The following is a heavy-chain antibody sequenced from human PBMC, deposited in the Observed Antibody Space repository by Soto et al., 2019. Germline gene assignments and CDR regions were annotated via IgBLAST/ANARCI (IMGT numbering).Heavy chain of an antibody. CDR3: ARSQRNFWSGHGYYYYYMDV. V-gene: IGHV4-34*01. J-gene: IGHJ6*03. Sequence: QVRLQQWGAGLLKPSETLSLTCAVSGGSFSGYFLTWIRQPPGKGLAWIGEINHSGSTNYNPSLKSRVTIAVDTSKNHFSLKLNSVTAADTAVYYCARSQRNFWSGHGYYYYYMDVWGKGATVTVSS. CDR2: INHSGST. D-gene: IGHD3-3*01. CDR1: GGSFSGYF.